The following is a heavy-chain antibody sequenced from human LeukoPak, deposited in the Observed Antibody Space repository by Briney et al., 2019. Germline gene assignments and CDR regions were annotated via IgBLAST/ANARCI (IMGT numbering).Heavy chain of an antibody. Sequence: ASVKVSCKASGYTFSDYYMYWLRQAPGEGLEWMGRINPKSGDTNYAQNFQGRVTMTRDTSMNTAYMELSRLRSDDTAVYFCARGYCSGGSCYLVENWFDFWGQRTLVTVSS. CDR1: GYTFSDYY. V-gene: IGHV1-2*06. D-gene: IGHD2-15*01. J-gene: IGHJ5*01. CDR2: INPKSGDT. CDR3: ARGYCSGGSCYLVENWFDF.